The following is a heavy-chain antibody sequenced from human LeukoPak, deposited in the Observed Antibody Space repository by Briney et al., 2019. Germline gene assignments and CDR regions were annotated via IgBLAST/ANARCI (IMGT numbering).Heavy chain of an antibody. V-gene: IGHV4-39*07. CDR2: IYYSGST. CDR1: GGSISSSSYY. CDR3: ARDRGDGYDYFWDY. J-gene: IGHJ4*02. Sequence: SETLSLTCTVSGGSISSSSYYWGWIRQPPGKGLEWIGSIYYSGSTYYNPSLKSRVTISVDTSKNQFSLKLSSVTAADTAVYYCARDRGDGYDYFWDYWGQGTLVTVSS. D-gene: IGHD5-12*01.